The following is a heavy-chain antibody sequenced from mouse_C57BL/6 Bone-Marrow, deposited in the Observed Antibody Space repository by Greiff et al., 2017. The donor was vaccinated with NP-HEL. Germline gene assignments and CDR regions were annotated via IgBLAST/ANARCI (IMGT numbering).Heavy chain of an antibody. CDR3: ARELFLAY. Sequence: VQLKESGGGLVKPGGSLKLSCAASGFTFSSYAMSWVRQTPEKRLEWVATISDGGSYTYYPDDVKGRFTISRDNAKNNLYLQMSHLKSEDTAMYYCARELFLAYWGQGTLVTVSA. V-gene: IGHV5-4*01. CDR1: GFTFSSYA. CDR2: ISDGGSYT. D-gene: IGHD1-1*02. J-gene: IGHJ3*01.